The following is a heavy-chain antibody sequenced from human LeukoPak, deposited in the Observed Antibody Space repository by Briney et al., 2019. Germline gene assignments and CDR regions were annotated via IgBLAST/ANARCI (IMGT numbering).Heavy chain of an antibody. CDR3: ARTMIGKVFDY. D-gene: IGHD3-22*01. CDR2: ISHRGRT. V-gene: IGHV4-34*01. CDR1: GGSLSDYY. J-gene: IGHJ4*02. Sequence: NASETLSLTCAVYGGSLSDYYWSWIRQSPGKGLEWIGEISHRGRTYYNLSLKSRVTISVDTSKNQFSLKLSSVTAADTAVYYCARTMIGKVFDYWGQGTLVTVSS.